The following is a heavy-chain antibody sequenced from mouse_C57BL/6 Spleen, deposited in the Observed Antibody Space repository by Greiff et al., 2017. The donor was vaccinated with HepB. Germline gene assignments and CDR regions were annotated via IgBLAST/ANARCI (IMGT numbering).Heavy chain of an antibody. CDR2: ISNGGGST. Sequence: EVKLVESGGGLVQPGGSLKLSCAASGFTFSDYYMYWVRQTPEKRLEWVAYISNGGGSTYYPDTVKGRFTISRDNAKNTLYLQMSRLKSEDTAMYYCARRPHYYAMDYWGQGTSVTVSS. J-gene: IGHJ4*01. CDR3: ARRPHYYAMDY. V-gene: IGHV5-12*01. CDR1: GFTFSDYY.